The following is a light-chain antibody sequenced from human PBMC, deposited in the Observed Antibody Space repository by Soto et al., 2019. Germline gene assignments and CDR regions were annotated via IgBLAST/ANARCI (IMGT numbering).Light chain of an antibody. J-gene: IGKJ1*01. V-gene: IGKV3-15*01. CDR3: QQYYSTWT. Sequence: EIVMTQSPATLSVSPGERATLSCRASQSVSSNLAWYQQKPGQAPRLLIYGASTRATGIPARFSGSGSGTDFTLTISSLQAEDVAVYYCQQYYSTWTCGQGNKGDIK. CDR1: QSVSSN. CDR2: GAS.